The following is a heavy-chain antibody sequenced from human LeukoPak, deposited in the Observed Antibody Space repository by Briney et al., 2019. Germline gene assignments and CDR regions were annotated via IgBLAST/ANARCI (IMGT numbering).Heavy chain of an antibody. D-gene: IGHD4-23*01. CDR2: ISAYNGNT. V-gene: IGHV1-18*01. J-gene: IGHJ5*02. CDR1: GYTFTSYG. CDR3: ARAVYGGNSYSRGDWFDP. Sequence: ASVKVSCKASGYTFTSYGISWVRQAPGQGLEWMGWISAYNGNTNYAQKLQGRVTMTTDTSTSTAYMELRSLRSDDTAVYYCARAVYGGNSYSRGDWFDPWGQGTLVTVSS.